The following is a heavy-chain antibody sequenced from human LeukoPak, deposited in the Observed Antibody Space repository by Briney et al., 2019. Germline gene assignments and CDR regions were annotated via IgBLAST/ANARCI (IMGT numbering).Heavy chain of an antibody. J-gene: IGHJ1*01. V-gene: IGHV3-30-3*01. Sequence: GRSLRLSCAASGFTFSSYAMHWVRQTPGKGLEWVAVISYDGGNKYYADSVKGRFTISRDNSKNTLYLQMNSLRAEDTAVYYCARDRVAVAAAAEYFQHWGQGTLVTVSS. CDR1: GFTFSSYA. CDR3: ARDRVAVAAAAEYFQH. D-gene: IGHD6-19*01. CDR2: ISYDGGNK.